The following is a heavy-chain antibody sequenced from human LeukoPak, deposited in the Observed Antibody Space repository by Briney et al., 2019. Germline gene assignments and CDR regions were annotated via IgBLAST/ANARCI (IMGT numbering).Heavy chain of an antibody. V-gene: IGHV3-53*01. CDR2: FYDGGRT. D-gene: IGHD2-15*01. CDR1: GFTVSSDY. Sequence: GGSLRLSCAASGFTVSSDYMSWVRQAPGKGLEWVSIFYDGGRTYYADSVKGRFTISGDSSKNTLYLQMNSLRAEDTAVYYCATPSPYCSGGSCPMDVWGQGTTVTVSS. J-gene: IGHJ6*02. CDR3: ATPSPYCSGGSCPMDV.